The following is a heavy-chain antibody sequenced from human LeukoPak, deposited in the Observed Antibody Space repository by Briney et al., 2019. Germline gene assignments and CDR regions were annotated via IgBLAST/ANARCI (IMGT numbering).Heavy chain of an antibody. Sequence: SETLSLTCTVSGGSISSYYWSWIRQPPGKGLEWIGYMYNSGSTNYNPSLKSRVTISVDTSKNQVSLKLSSVTAADTAVYYCAKVFADTPMVQAYFDYWGQRTLVTVSS. D-gene: IGHD5-18*01. CDR1: GGSISSYY. CDR3: AKVFADTPMVQAYFDY. CDR2: MYNSGST. J-gene: IGHJ4*02. V-gene: IGHV4-59*08.